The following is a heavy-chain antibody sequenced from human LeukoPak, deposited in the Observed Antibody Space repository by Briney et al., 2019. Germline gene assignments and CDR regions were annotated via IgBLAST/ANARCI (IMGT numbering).Heavy chain of an antibody. CDR3: AREISMFVNAFDL. J-gene: IGHJ3*01. CDR2: IWYDGSNE. CDR1: GFTFSNSG. Sequence: SGGSLRLPCAASGFTFSNSGMHWVRQAPGKGLEWVAVIWYDGSNEYYADAVKGRFIISRDNSKNTVHLQMNSLRVEDTSVYYCAREISMFVNAFDLWGQGTLVAVSS. D-gene: IGHD3-10*02. V-gene: IGHV3-33*01.